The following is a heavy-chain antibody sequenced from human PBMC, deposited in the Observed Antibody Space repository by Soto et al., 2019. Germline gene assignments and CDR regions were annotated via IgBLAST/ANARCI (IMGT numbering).Heavy chain of an antibody. CDR1: GFTVSSNY. Sequence: EVQLVESGGGLVQPGGSLRLSCAASGFTVSSNYMSWVRQAPGKGLEWVSVIYTGGSTYYADSVKGRFTISRDYSKKTLYIQMNSLRAEDTAVYYCPRDYGGSGRFDYWGQGTLVTVSS. J-gene: IGHJ4*02. CDR3: PRDYGGSGRFDY. D-gene: IGHD4-17*01. CDR2: IYTGGST. V-gene: IGHV3-66*01.